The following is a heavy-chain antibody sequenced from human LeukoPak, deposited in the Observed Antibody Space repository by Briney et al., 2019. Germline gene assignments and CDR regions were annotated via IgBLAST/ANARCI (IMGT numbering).Heavy chain of an antibody. CDR2: IYWDDDK. CDR1: GFSLSTSGVG. Sequence: SGPTLVDPTQTLTLTCTFSGFSLSTSGVGVGWIRQPPGKALEWLALIYWDDDKRYSPSLKSRLTITKDTSKNQVVLTMTSMDPVDTATYYCAHSTRGYCSSTSCYVRGDAFDIWGQGTMVTVSS. J-gene: IGHJ3*02. CDR3: AHSTRGYCSSTSCYVRGDAFDI. V-gene: IGHV2-5*02. D-gene: IGHD2-2*01.